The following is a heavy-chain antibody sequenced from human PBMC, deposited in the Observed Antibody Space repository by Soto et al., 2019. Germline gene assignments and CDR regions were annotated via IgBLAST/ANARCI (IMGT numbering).Heavy chain of an antibody. J-gene: IGHJ3*02. CDR3: ARQGYYDSSGYYYVGYAFDI. Sequence: GESLKISCKGSGYSFTSYWIGWVRQMPGKGLEWMGIIYPGDSDTRYSPSFQGQVTISADKSISTAYLQWSSLKASDTAMYYWARQGYYDSSGYYYVGYAFDIWGQGTMVTVSS. V-gene: IGHV5-51*01. D-gene: IGHD3-22*01. CDR2: IYPGDSDT. CDR1: GYSFTSYW.